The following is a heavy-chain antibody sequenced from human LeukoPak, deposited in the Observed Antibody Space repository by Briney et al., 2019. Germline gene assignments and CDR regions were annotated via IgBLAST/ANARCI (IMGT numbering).Heavy chain of an antibody. CDR1: EFTFSSYG. CDR3: AKGILNSVWVNFDY. V-gene: IGHV3-23*01. CDR2: ISGSGGST. D-gene: IGHD2-15*01. J-gene: IGHJ4*02. Sequence: GGSLRLSCAASEFTFSSYGMSWVRQAPGKGLEWVSAISGSGGSTYYADSVKGRFTISRDNSKNTLYLQMNSLRAEDTAVYYCAKGILNSVWVNFDYWGQGTLVTVSS.